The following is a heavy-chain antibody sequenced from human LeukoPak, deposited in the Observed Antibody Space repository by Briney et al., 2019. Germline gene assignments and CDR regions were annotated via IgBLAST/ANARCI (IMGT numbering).Heavy chain of an antibody. Sequence: PGGSLRLSCAASGFNFGSYAINWVRQVPGKGLEWVATIIGSGARTTYPASGTGWFTTARDNPKNLCYLQMNSLRGEDTAVYYCAKDRGARGGQFFDYWGEGTLVTVSS. CDR1: GFNFGSYA. V-gene: IGHV3-23*01. CDR2: IIGSGART. CDR3: AKDRGARGGQFFDY. D-gene: IGHD3-10*01. J-gene: IGHJ4*02.